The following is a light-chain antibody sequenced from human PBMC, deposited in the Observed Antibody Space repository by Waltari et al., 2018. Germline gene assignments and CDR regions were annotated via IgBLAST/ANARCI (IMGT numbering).Light chain of an antibody. Sequence: EIVLTQSPGTLSPSPGVRATLSCRARQSVSRSLALYQQKPGQAPRLLIYGASSRATGIPDMFSGGGSGTDFSLTISRLEPEDFAVYYCQHYVRLPVTFGQGTKVEIK. V-gene: IGKV3-20*01. J-gene: IGKJ1*01. CDR2: GAS. CDR1: QSVSRS. CDR3: QHYVRLPVT.